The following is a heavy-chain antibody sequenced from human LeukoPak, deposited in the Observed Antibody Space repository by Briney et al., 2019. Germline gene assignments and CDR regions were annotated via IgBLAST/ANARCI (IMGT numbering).Heavy chain of an antibody. CDR3: ARAPYYGR. Sequence: PSETLSLTCTVSGGSISTYFWTWIRQPPGKGLEWIGYIHYTGNTNYSPSLKSRLTISLDTSKNQFSLKLSSVTAADTAVYYCARAPYYGRWGQGTLVTVSS. CDR1: GGSISTYF. CDR2: IHYTGNT. J-gene: IGHJ4*02. V-gene: IGHV4-59*12. D-gene: IGHD3-10*01.